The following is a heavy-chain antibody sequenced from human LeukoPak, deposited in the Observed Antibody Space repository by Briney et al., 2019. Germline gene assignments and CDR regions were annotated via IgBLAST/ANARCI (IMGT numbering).Heavy chain of an antibody. Sequence: GGSLRLSCAASGFTFIRYAMSWVRQAPGKGLEWVSVIGGSGGEIKYADSVKGRFIISRDNSKNALYLQMISLRAEDTAVYYCAKVTGWDKHRAFDYWGQGTLVTVSS. CDR2: IGGSGGEI. D-gene: IGHD6-19*01. V-gene: IGHV3-23*01. J-gene: IGHJ4*02. CDR1: GFTFIRYA. CDR3: AKVTGWDKHRAFDY.